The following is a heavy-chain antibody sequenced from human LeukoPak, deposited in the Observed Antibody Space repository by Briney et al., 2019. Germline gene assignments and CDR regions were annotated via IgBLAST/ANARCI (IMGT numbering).Heavy chain of an antibody. J-gene: IGHJ4*02. V-gene: IGHV4-34*01. CDR3: ATKVSSWSTYYVDN. Sequence: SETLSLTCAVYGGPFSAYYWSWIRQPPGKGLEWIGDINHSGSTNYNPSLKSRVTISVDTSKNQFSLNLNSVTAADTAVYYCATKVSSWSTYYVDNWGQGTLVTVSS. D-gene: IGHD3-3*01. CDR2: INHSGST. CDR1: GGPFSAYY.